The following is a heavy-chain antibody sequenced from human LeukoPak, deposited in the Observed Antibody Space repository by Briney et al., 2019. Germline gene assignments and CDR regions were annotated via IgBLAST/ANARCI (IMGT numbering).Heavy chain of an antibody. J-gene: IGHJ5*02. V-gene: IGHV3-53*01. CDR3: ARDRGGYNWFDP. D-gene: IGHD3-16*01. Sequence: PGGSLRLSCAASGFTVSSNYMNWVRQAPGKGPEWVSMIYPNGNTFYTDSVKGRFTISRDNAKNTLYLQMNSLRAEDTAVYYCARDRGGYNWFDPWGQGTLVSVSS. CDR1: GFTVSSNY. CDR2: IYPNGNT.